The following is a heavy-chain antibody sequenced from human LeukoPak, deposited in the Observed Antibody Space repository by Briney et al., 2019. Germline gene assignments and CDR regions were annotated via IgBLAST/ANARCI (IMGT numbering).Heavy chain of an antibody. CDR2: IWYDGGNK. D-gene: IGHD6-13*01. V-gene: IGHV3-33*01. Sequence: GRSPRLSCAASGFTFRSYGMHSVPQAPGKGLEWVSVIWYDGGNKYYAGSVKGRFTISRDNSKNTLYLQMNSLRAEDTAVYYCARSTLQQPPRYWGQGTLVTVSS. J-gene: IGHJ4*02. CDR1: GFTFRSYG. CDR3: ARSTLQQPPRY.